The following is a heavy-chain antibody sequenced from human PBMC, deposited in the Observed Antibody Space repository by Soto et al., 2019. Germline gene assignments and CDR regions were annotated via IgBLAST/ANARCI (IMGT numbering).Heavy chain of an antibody. D-gene: IGHD3-16*02. CDR2: ISYDGSNK. Sequence: GGSLRLSCAASGFTFSSYGMHWVRQAPGKGLEWVAVISYDGSNKYYADSVKGRFTISRDNSKNTLYLQMNSLRAEDTAVYYCAKALGRDYVWGSYRLLYYYGMDVWGQGTTVTVSS. CDR1: GFTFSSYG. J-gene: IGHJ6*02. V-gene: IGHV3-30*18. CDR3: AKALGRDYVWGSYRLLYYYGMDV.